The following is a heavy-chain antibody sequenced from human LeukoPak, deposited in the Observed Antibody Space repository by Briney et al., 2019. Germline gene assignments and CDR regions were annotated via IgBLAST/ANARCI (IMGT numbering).Heavy chain of an antibody. CDR2: TYPGDSDT. J-gene: IGHJ4*02. CDR1: GYSFTTYW. Sequence: GESLKISCEVSGYSFTTYWIGWVRQMPGKGLEWMGITYPGDSDTRYSPSFQGQVTISADKSISTAYLQWSSLKASDTAMYYCSRQGGGHSYDSWGQGTLVTVSA. D-gene: IGHD5-18*01. V-gene: IGHV5-51*01. CDR3: SRQGGGHSYDS.